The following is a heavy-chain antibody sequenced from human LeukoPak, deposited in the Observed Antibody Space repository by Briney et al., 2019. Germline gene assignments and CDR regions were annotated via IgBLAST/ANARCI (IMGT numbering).Heavy chain of an antibody. CDR2: INPSGGST. D-gene: IGHD5-12*01. Sequence: ASVKVSCKASGYTFTSNYMHWVRQAPGQGLEWMGIINPSGGSTSYAQKFQGRVTMTRDTSTSTVYMELSSLRSEDTAVYYCARSRGATDWFDPWGQGTLVTVSS. CDR1: GYTFTSNY. CDR3: ARSRGATDWFDP. V-gene: IGHV1-46*01. J-gene: IGHJ5*02.